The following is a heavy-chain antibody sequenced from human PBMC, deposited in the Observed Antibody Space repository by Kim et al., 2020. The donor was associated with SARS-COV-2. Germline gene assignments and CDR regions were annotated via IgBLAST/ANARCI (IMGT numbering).Heavy chain of an antibody. CDR2: INSAGTT. Sequence: GGSLRLSCAASGFTFRSYVMSWVRQTPGRGLEWVSSINSAGTTFYADYVKGRFSISRDNSKNMVHLEMNGLRDEDTAIYFCAKDVEYYDSSGFDTWGQGTLVTVSS. J-gene: IGHJ4*02. D-gene: IGHD3-22*01. CDR3: AKDVEYYDSSGFDT. CDR1: GFTFRSYV. V-gene: IGHV3-23*01.